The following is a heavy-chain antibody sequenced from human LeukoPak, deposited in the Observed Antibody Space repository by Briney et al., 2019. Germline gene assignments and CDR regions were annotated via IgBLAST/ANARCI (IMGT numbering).Heavy chain of an antibody. CDR3: VRSGSHDAFDI. CDR2: MNPNSGNT. CDR1: GYTFTSYD. Sequence: ASVKVSFKASGYTFTSYDINWVRQAIGQGLEWMGWMNPNSGNTGYAQKFQGRVTMTRNTSISTAYMELSSLRSEDTAVYYCVRSGSHDAFDIWGQGTMVTVSS. J-gene: IGHJ3*02. D-gene: IGHD3-3*01. V-gene: IGHV1-8*01.